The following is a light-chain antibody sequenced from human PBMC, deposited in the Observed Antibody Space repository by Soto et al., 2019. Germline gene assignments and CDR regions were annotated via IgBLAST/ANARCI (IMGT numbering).Light chain of an antibody. CDR3: QQYYSTPPYT. Sequence: IVMTQSPDSLAVSLGERATINCKSSQSGFYSSNNKNYLAWYRQKPGQPPKLLIYWASIRESGVPNRISGSGSGTDFTLTSSSLQAEDVAVYYCQQYYSTPPYTFGQGTKLEIK. CDR1: QSGFYSSNNKNY. CDR2: WAS. V-gene: IGKV4-1*01. J-gene: IGKJ2*01.